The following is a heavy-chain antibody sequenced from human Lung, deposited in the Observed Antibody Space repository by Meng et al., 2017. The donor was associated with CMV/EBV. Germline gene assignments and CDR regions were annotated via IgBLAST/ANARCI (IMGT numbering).Heavy chain of an antibody. CDR2: ISGGGENT. CDR3: AKDVGSSPSLLDY. Sequence: CTLSGFSFNSHGMTWVRQGPLKGLEWVSTISGGGENTHYADAVQGRFTISRDNSKNTLYLHMNGLRAEDTAIYYCAKDVGSSPSLLDYWGQGVLVTVSS. CDR1: GFSFNSHG. J-gene: IGHJ4*02. V-gene: IGHV3-23*01. D-gene: IGHD5-12*01.